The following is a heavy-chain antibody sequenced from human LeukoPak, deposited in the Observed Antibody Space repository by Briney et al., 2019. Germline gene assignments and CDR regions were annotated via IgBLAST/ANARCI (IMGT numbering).Heavy chain of an antibody. D-gene: IGHD6-13*01. CDR2: IYYSGST. V-gene: IGHV4-39*07. CDR1: GGSISSSSYY. CDR3: ARDSRGGIAAAEDLDYGMDV. J-gene: IGHJ6*02. Sequence: PSETLSLTCTVSGGSISSSSYYWGWIRQPPGKGLERIGSIYYSGSTYYNPSLKSRVTISVDTSKNQFSLKLSSVTAADTAVYYCARDSRGGIAAAEDLDYGMDVWGQGTTVTVSS.